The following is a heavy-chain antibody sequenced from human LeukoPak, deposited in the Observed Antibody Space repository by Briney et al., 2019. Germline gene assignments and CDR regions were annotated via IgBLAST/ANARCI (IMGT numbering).Heavy chain of an antibody. Sequence: GGSLRLSCAASGFTFSTYWMSWVRQAPGKGLEWVANIKEDGSEKYYVDSVKGRFTISRDNAKNSLYLQMNSLRAEDTAVYYCARGGLWFGELYYYYYYMDVWGKGTTVTVSS. CDR1: GFTFSTYW. J-gene: IGHJ6*03. V-gene: IGHV3-7*01. D-gene: IGHD3-10*01. CDR3: ARGGLWFGELYYYYYYMDV. CDR2: IKEDGSEK.